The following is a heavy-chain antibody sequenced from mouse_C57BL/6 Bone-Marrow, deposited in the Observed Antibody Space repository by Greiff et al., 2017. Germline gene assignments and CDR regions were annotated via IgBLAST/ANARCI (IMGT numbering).Heavy chain of an antibody. D-gene: IGHD1-1*01. Sequence: QVQLQQPGAELVMPGASVKLSCKASGYTFTSYWMHWVKQRPGQGLEWIGENDPSDSYTNYNQKFKGKSKLTVDKSSSTAYMQLSSLTSEDSSFYYCAREIYYYGSRSYWYFDVWGTGTTVTVSS. CDR1: GYTFTSYW. CDR3: AREIYYYGSRSYWYFDV. CDR2: NDPSDSYT. V-gene: IGHV1-69*01. J-gene: IGHJ1*03.